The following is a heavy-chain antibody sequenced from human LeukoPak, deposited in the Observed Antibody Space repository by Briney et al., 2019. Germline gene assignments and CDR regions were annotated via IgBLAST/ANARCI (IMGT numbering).Heavy chain of an antibody. V-gene: IGHV3-30*02. Sequence: GGSLRLSCAASGFTFSSYGMHWVRQAPGKGLEWVAFVRYDGSDQFYADSVQGRFIISRDNSRDTLYLQMDSLRAEDTAVYYCAKDPYCGSDCYSRWMDVWGKGTTV. CDR2: VRYDGSDQ. CDR1: GFTFSSYG. D-gene: IGHD2-21*02. CDR3: AKDPYCGSDCYSRWMDV. J-gene: IGHJ6*03.